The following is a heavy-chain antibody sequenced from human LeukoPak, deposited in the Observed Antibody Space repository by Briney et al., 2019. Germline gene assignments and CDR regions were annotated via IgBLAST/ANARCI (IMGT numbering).Heavy chain of an antibody. CDR3: ARDHSSGWYGDY. V-gene: IGHV1-2*02. D-gene: IGHD6-19*01. CDR1: GYTFTGYY. CDR2: INPSSGGT. Sequence: ASVNVSCKSSGYTFTGYYMHWVRQAPGQGLEGMGWINPSSGGTNYAQKFQGSVTMTRDTSISTAYMELSRLRSDDTAVYYCARDHSSGWYGDYWGQGTLVTVSS. J-gene: IGHJ4*02.